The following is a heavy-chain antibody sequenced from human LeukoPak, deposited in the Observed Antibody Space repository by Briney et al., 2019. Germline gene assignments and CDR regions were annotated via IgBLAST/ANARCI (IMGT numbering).Heavy chain of an antibody. V-gene: IGHV4-61*02. CDR1: GGSISSGSYY. D-gene: IGHD4-11*01. CDR2: IYTSGST. J-gene: IGHJ6*03. Sequence: SQTLSLTCTVSGGSISSGSYYWSWIRQPAGKGLEWIGRIYTSGSTNYNPSLKSRVTMSVDTSKNQFSLKLSSVTAADTAVYYCARSPLQPKGYGYYYYYMDVWGKGTTVTVSS. CDR3: ARSPLQPKGYGYYYYYMDV.